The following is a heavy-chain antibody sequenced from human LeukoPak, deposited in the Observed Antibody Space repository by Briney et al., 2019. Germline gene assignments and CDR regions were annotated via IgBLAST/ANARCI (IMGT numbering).Heavy chain of an antibody. CDR3: AKAPYDSPFDAFDI. Sequence: PGGSLRLSCVASGLAFSSYSMHWVRQAPGRGLEHVSAVSSDGVSTYDAHSVKGRFTIFRDNSKNTLYLQMNSLRAEDTAVYYCAKAPYDSPFDAFDIWGQGTMVTVSS. CDR2: VSSDGVST. J-gene: IGHJ3*02. D-gene: IGHD3-22*01. V-gene: IGHV3-64*04. CDR1: GLAFSSYS.